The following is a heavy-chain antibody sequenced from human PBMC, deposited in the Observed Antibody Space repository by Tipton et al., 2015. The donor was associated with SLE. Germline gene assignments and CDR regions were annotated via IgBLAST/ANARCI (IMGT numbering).Heavy chain of an antibody. CDR3: ARTLDTLDI. V-gene: IGHV4-4*07. CDR1: GDSINTYY. CDR2: VYTAGSP. J-gene: IGHJ3*02. Sequence: TLSLTCTVSGDSINTYYWNWIRQPAGKGLEWIGRVYTAGSPYYNPSLESRVAISMDTSKNQFSLKLTSVTAADTAMYYCARTLDTLDIWGQGTMVTVSS.